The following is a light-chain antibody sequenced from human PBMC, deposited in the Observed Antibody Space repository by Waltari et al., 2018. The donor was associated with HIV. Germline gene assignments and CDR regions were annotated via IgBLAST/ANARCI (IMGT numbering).Light chain of an antibody. J-gene: IGLJ2*01. CDR3: SSYAGNNKVA. Sequence: QSALTQPPSASGSPGQSVTISCTGGSSDIGRYDYVSWYQHQPGKAPKLIIYEVNRRPSGVPERFMCSKSGDTASLTVSGLQAEDEAYYYCSSYAGNNKVAFGAGTKLTVL. CDR2: EVN. CDR1: SSDIGRYDY. V-gene: IGLV2-8*01.